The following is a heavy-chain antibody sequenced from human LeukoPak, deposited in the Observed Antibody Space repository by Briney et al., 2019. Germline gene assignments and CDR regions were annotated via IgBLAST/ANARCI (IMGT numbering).Heavy chain of an antibody. D-gene: IGHD1-7*01. CDR2: INHSGST. V-gene: IGHV4-34*01. CDR3: ARINWNYEPGFDP. J-gene: IGHJ5*02. CDR1: GGSFSGYY. Sequence: PLETLSLTCAVYGGSFSGYYWRWIRQPPGKGLGWIGEINHSGSTNYNPSLKSRVTISVDTSKNQFSLKLSSVTAADTAVYYCARINWNYEPGFDPWGQGTLVTVSS.